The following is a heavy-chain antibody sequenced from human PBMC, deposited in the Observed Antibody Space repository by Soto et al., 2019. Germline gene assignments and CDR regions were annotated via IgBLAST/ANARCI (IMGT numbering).Heavy chain of an antibody. V-gene: IGHV3-66*01. Sequence: EVQVVESGGGLVQPGGSLRLSCVASGFTVSSNYMTWVRQTPGKGLEWVSIIYISGTTYYADSVKGRFTISRDNSKNTLYLQMNSLRAEDTAVYYCARRATTVTTLSAFDIWGQGTMVTVS. CDR2: IYISGTT. J-gene: IGHJ3*02. CDR3: ARRATTVTTLSAFDI. D-gene: IGHD4-17*01. CDR1: GFTVSSNY.